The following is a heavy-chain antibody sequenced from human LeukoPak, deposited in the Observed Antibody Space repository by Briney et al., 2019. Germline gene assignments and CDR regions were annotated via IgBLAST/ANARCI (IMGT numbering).Heavy chain of an antibody. J-gene: IGHJ3*02. Sequence: PGGSLRLSCAASGFTFDDYYMSWVRQAPGKGLEWVSYISGSRTSTNYADSVKGRFTISRDNAKKSLYLQMNSLRAEDTAVYYCARDIVGTSGAFDIWGQGTMVTVSS. CDR3: ARDIVGTSGAFDI. V-gene: IGHV3-11*05. D-gene: IGHD1-26*01. CDR1: GFTFDDYY. CDR2: ISGSRTST.